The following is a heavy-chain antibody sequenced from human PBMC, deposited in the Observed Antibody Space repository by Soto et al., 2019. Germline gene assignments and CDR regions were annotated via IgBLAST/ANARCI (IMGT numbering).Heavy chain of an antibody. D-gene: IGHD2-2*01. CDR2: ISADNGNT. CDR1: GYTFTSYG. V-gene: IGHV1-18*01. Sequence: QVQLVQSGAEVKKPGASVKVSCKASGYTFTSYGISWVRQAPGQGLEWMGWISADNGNTNYAQKLQGRVTMTTATSTSTAYMELRTLRSDHTAVYYCATNCSSTPCYPWTAFDPWGQGTLVTVSS. J-gene: IGHJ5*02. CDR3: ATNCSSTPCYPWTAFDP.